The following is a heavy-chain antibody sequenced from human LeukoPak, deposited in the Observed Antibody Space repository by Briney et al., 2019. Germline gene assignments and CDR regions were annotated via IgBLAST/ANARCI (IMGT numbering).Heavy chain of an antibody. CDR1: GFTCSTYT. V-gene: IGHV3-48*02. CDR2: ITVSSST. CDR3: ARGDTLSDLNAFDL. Sequence: PGGSLRLSCAASGFTCSTYTMNWVRQAPGKGLEWLSYITVSSSTYYADSVQGRFTTSRDNAKNSLYLQMNSLRDEDTAVYYCARGDTLSDLNAFDLWGQGTMVTVSS. J-gene: IGHJ3*01.